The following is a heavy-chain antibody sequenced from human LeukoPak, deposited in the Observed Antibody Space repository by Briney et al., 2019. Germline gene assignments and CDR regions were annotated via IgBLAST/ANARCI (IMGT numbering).Heavy chain of an antibody. CDR1: GYTFTDYY. Sequence: ATVKISCKVSGYTFTDYYMLWVQQAPGKGLEWMGLVDPEDGETIYAEKFQGRVTITADTSTDTAYMELSSLRSEDTAVYYCATVPPYSGYGRWGQGTLVTVSS. V-gene: IGHV1-69-2*01. CDR2: VDPEDGET. D-gene: IGHD5-12*01. CDR3: ATVPPYSGYGR. J-gene: IGHJ4*02.